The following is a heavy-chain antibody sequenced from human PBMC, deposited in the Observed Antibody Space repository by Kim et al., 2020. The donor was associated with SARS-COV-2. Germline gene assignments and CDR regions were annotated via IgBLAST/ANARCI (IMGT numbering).Heavy chain of an antibody. D-gene: IGHD2-2*01. Sequence: ASVTVSCKASGYTFTGYYMHWVRQAPGQGLEWMGWINPNSGGTNYAQKFQGRVTMTRDTSISTAYMELSRLRSDDTAVYYCARSEMYQLLPTFHYYYGMDVWGQGTTVTVSS. CDR3: ARSEMYQLLPTFHYYYGMDV. CDR1: GYTFTGYY. V-gene: IGHV1-2*02. J-gene: IGHJ6*02. CDR2: INPNSGGT.